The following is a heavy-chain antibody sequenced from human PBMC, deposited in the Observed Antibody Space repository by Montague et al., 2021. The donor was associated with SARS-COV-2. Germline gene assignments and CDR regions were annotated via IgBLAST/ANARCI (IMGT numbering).Heavy chain of an antibody. V-gene: IGHV4-61*02. D-gene: IGHD2-21*02. J-gene: IGHJ4*02. CDR1: GGFISYGSYF. CDR2: IHTSGST. CDR3: ASSHCGGDCY. Sequence: TLSLTCTVSGGFISYGSYFWTWIRQPAGKGLEWIGRIHTSGSTXYNPSLKSRVAISIDTSKDQFSLELSSVTAADTAVYYCASSHCGGDCYSGQGTLVTVSS.